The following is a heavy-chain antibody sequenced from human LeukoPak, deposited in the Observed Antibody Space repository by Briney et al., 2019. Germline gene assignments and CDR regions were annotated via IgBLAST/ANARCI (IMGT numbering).Heavy chain of an antibody. D-gene: IGHD3-16*01. CDR2: INAGNGNT. CDR1: GYTFTRYA. Sequence: ASVNVSCKASGYTFTRYAMHWVRQAPGQRLEWMGWINAGNGNTKYSQKFQGRVTITRDTSASTAYMELSSLRSEDTAVYYCAGWGTYGSWHYWGQGTLVTVSS. J-gene: IGHJ4*02. V-gene: IGHV1-3*01. CDR3: AGWGTYGSWHY.